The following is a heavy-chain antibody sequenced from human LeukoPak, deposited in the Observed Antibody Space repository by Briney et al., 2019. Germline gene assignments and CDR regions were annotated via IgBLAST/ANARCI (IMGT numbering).Heavy chain of an antibody. J-gene: IGHJ5*02. CDR3: ARGVRYHMGYDP. Sequence: GSLRLSCAASGFTFSRYSMNWVRQAPGKGLEWIGEINHSGSTNYNPSLKSRVTISVDTSKNQFSLKLSSVTAADTAVYYCARGVRYHMGYDPWGQGTLVTVSS. V-gene: IGHV4-34*01. CDR1: GFTFSRYS. CDR2: INHSGST. D-gene: IGHD3-9*01.